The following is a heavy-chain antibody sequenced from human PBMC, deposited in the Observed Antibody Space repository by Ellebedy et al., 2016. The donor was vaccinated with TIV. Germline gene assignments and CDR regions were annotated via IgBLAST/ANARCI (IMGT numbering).Heavy chain of an antibody. Sequence: GGSLRLXXAASGFTFSSYAMHWVRQAPGKGLEWVAVISYDGSNKYYADSVKGRFTISRDNSKNTLYLQMNSLRAEDTAVYYCAADIRYYYDSSGYNFDYWGQGTLVTVSS. CDR2: ISYDGSNK. V-gene: IGHV3-30-3*01. CDR3: AADIRYYYDSSGYNFDY. D-gene: IGHD3-22*01. J-gene: IGHJ4*02. CDR1: GFTFSSYA.